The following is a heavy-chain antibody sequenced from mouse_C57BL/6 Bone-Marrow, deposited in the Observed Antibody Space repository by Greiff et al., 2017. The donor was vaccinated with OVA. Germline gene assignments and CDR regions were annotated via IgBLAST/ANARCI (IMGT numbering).Heavy chain of an antibody. Sequence: VQLQQPGAELVKPGASVKLSCKASGYTFTSYWMQWVKQRPGQGLEWIGEIDPSDSYTNYNQKFKGKATLTVDTSSSTAYMQLSSLTSEDSAVYYGARDYYSNYGGFAYWGQGTLVTVSA. D-gene: IGHD2-5*01. V-gene: IGHV1-50*01. CDR3: ARDYYSNYGGFAY. CDR2: IDPSDSYT. CDR1: GYTFTSYW. J-gene: IGHJ3*01.